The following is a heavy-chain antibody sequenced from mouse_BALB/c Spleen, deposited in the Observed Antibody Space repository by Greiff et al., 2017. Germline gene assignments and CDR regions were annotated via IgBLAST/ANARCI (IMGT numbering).Heavy chain of an antibody. CDR3: TRDGNWFAY. V-gene: IGHV6-6*02. D-gene: IGHD2-1*01. J-gene: IGHJ3*01. CDR2: IRLKSNNYAT. Sequence: VQLKESGGGLVQPGGSMKLSCVASGFTFSNYWMNWVRQSPEKGLEWVAEIRLKSNNYATHYAESVKGRFTISRDDSKSSVYLQMNNLRAEDTGIYYCTRDGNWFAYWGQGTLVTVSA. CDR1: GFTFSNYW.